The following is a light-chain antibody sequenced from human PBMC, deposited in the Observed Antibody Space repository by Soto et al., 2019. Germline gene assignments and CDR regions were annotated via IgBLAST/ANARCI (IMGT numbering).Light chain of an antibody. V-gene: IGLV2-14*01. J-gene: IGLJ1*01. Sequence: QSALTQPASVSGSPGQSITISCTGTSSDVGGYNYVSWLQLHPGKAPKLMVYEVSNRPSGVSNRFSGSKSGNTASLTISGLQAEDEADYYCSSYTSSSTYVFGTGTKLTVL. CDR2: EVS. CDR3: SSYTSSSTYV. CDR1: SSDVGGYNY.